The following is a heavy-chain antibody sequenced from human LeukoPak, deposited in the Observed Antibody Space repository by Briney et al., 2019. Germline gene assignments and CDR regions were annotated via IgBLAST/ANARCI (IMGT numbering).Heavy chain of an antibody. CDR2: ISSSGGST. V-gene: IGHV3-23*01. CDR1: GFTFSSSA. D-gene: IGHD3-22*01. Sequence: GGSLRLSCAASGFTFSSSAMSWVRQAPGKGVEWVSAISSSGGSTYYADSVKGRFTISTDNSKNTLYLQMNSLRAEDTAVYYCAKGPTYYYDSSGYFDYWGQGTLVTVSS. CDR3: AKGPTYYYDSSGYFDY. J-gene: IGHJ4*02.